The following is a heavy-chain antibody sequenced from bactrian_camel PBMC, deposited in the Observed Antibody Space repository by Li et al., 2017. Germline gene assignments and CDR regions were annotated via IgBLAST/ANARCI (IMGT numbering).Heavy chain of an antibody. CDR2: IARDGTT. Sequence: QVQLVESGGGSVQAGGSLRLSCIASGYTYCNYAWGWYRQSPGSERELVSLIARDGTTTYADSVKGRFTISKDDAKRTLYLQMNNLKPGDTGTYYCGARGSNVVGVTVTFVGMDTWGKGTQVTVSS. CDR1: GYTYCNYA. J-gene: IGHJ7*01. D-gene: IGHD7*01. V-gene: IGHV3S53*01.